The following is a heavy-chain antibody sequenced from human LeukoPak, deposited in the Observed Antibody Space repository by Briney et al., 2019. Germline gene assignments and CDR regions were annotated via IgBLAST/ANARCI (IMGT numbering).Heavy chain of an antibody. Sequence: GGSLRLSCAASGFTFDSYGMHWVRQVPGKGLEWVAVIWFDGSNKDYADSVKGRFTISRDNSKNTLFLQMNSLRAEDTAVYYCARSSGYSSRSFDCWGQGALVTVS. D-gene: IGHD3-22*01. CDR2: IWFDGSNK. V-gene: IGHV3-33*01. J-gene: IGHJ4*02. CDR3: ARSSGYSSRSFDC. CDR1: GFTFDSYG.